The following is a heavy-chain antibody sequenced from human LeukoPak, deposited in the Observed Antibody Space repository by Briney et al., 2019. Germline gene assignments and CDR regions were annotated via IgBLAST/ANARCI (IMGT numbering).Heavy chain of an antibody. CDR1: GGSFSGYY. CDR3: ARAPYYDYVWGSHRPYYFDY. V-gene: IGHV4-34*01. Sequence: KPSETLSLTCAVYGGSFSGYYWSWIRQPPGKGLEWIGEINHSGSTNYNPSLKSRVTISVDTSKNQFSLKLSSVTAVDTAVYYCARAPYYDYVWGSHRPYYFDYWGQGTLVTVSS. CDR2: INHSGST. D-gene: IGHD3-16*02. J-gene: IGHJ4*01.